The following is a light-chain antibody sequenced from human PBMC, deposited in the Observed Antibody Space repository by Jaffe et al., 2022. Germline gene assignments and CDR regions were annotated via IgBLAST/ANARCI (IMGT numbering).Light chain of an antibody. J-gene: IGLJ3*02. V-gene: IGLV8-61*01. CDR2: STT. Sequence: QTVVTQEPSFSVSPGGTLTLTCGLSSGSVSTNHYPSWYQQTPGQAPRTLIYSTTTRSSGVPDRFSGSILGNKAALTIAGAQTDDESDYYCALYMGSGIWVFGGGTKLTVL. CDR3: ALYMGSGIWV. CDR1: SGSVSTNHY.